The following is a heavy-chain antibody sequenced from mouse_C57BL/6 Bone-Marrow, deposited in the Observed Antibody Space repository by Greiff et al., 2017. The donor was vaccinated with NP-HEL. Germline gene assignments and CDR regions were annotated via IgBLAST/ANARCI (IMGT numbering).Heavy chain of an antibody. V-gene: IGHV1-81*01. CDR2: IYPRSGNT. D-gene: IGHD2-4*01. Sequence: QVQLQQSGAELARPGASVKLSCKASGYTFTSYGISWVKQRTGQGLEWIGVIYPRSGNTYYNEKFKGKATLTADKSSSTAYMELRSLTSEDSAVYFCAREDYDGFAYWGQGTLVTVSA. J-gene: IGHJ3*01. CDR1: GYTFTSYG. CDR3: AREDYDGFAY.